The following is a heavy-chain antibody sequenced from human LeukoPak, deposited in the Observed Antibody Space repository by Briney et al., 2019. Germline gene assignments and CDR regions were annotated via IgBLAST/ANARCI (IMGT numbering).Heavy chain of an antibody. CDR3: ARDNTAMGEGVFDY. CDR1: GGSISSGDYY. D-gene: IGHD5-18*01. CDR2: LYYSGST. V-gene: IGHV4-30-4*08. Sequence: SQTLSLTCTVSGGSISSGDYYWSWIRQPPGKGLEWIGYLYYSGSTYYNPSLKSRVTISVDTSKNQFSLKLSSVTAADTAVYYCARDNTAMGEGVFDYWGQGTLVTVSS. J-gene: IGHJ4*02.